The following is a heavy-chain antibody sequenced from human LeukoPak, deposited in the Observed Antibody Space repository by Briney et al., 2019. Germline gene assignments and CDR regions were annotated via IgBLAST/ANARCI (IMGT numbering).Heavy chain of an antibody. CDR1: GFTFSSYG. D-gene: IGHD5-18*01. J-gene: IGHJ4*02. V-gene: IGHV3-30*18. Sequence: GRSLRLSCAASGFTFSSYGMHWVRQAPGKGLEWVAVISYDGRNEYYADSVKGRFTISRDNSKNTLYLQMNSLRAEDTAVYYCAKGFRYSSGYDYFDYWGQGTLVTVSS. CDR2: ISYDGRNE. CDR3: AKGFRYSSGYDYFDY.